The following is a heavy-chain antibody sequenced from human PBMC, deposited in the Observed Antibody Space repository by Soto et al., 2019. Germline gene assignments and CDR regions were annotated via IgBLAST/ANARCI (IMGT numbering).Heavy chain of an antibody. CDR2: IYYSGST. CDR1: GGSISSGGYY. Sequence: QVQLQESGPGLVKPSQTLSLTCTVSGGSISSGGYYWSWIRQHPGKGLEWIGYIYYSGSTYYNPSLKSXXTXSXXTAKNQFSRKLSSVTAADTAVYYCARGGRQYYFDYWGQGTLVTVSS. D-gene: IGHD6-19*01. CDR3: ARGGRQYYFDY. J-gene: IGHJ4*02. V-gene: IGHV4-31*03.